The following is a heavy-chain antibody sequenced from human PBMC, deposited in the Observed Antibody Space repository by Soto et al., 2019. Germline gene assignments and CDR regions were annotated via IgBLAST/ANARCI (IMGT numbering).Heavy chain of an antibody. CDR2: IYYRGST. Sequence: SETLSLTCTVSGDSISSSRYYWGWVRQPPGKGLEWIGSIYYRGSTYYSLSLKSRVTISVDTSKNQFSLKLSSVTAADTAVYYCARHLHPTTGYCPSTSCYHFDYWGQGTLVTVSS. CDR1: GDSISSSRYY. V-gene: IGHV4-39*01. J-gene: IGHJ4*02. D-gene: IGHD2-2*01. CDR3: ARHLHPTTGYCPSTSCYHFDY.